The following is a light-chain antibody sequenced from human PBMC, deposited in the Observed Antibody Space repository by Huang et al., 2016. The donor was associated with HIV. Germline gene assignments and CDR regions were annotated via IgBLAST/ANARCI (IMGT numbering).Light chain of an antibody. Sequence: EIVLTQSPVTRSLYPGERATLSCRASQRVSNDLVWYQQIPGQAPSLLISDASNRATGIPPRFSGSGSGTDFTLTISSLEPEDFAVYYCQQRSAWPLTFGGGTKVEIK. CDR2: DAS. V-gene: IGKV3-11*01. CDR3: QQRSAWPLT. J-gene: IGKJ4*01. CDR1: QRVSND.